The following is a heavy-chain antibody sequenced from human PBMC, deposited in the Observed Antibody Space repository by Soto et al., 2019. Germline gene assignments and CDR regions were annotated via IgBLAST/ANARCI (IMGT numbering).Heavy chain of an antibody. V-gene: IGHV4-59*08. Sequence: PSETLSLTCTVSGGSISSYYWSWIRQPPGKGLEWIGYIYYSGSTNYNPSLKSRVTISVDTSKNQFSLKLSSVTAADTAVYYCARTTVTRCFDYWGQGTLVTVSP. D-gene: IGHD4-17*01. CDR2: IYYSGST. CDR1: GGSISSYY. J-gene: IGHJ4*02. CDR3: ARTTVTRCFDY.